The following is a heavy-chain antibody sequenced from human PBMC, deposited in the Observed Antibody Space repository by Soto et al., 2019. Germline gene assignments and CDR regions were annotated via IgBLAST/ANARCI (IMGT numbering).Heavy chain of an antibody. CDR3: ARDLGRPGYYYYGMDV. CDR1: GGTFSSYA. V-gene: IGHV1-69*13. J-gene: IGHJ6*02. Sequence: SVKVSCKASGGTFSSYAISWVRQAPGQGLEWMGGIIPIFGTANYAQKFQGRVTITADESTSTAYMELSSLRSEDTAVYYCARDLGRPGYYYYGMDVCGQVPTVTVSS. CDR2: IIPIFGTA. D-gene: IGHD3-10*01.